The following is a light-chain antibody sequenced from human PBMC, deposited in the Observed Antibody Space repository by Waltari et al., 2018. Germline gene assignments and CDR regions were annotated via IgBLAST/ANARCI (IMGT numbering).Light chain of an antibody. CDR1: QSVLYSSNNKNY. CDR2: WAS. J-gene: IGKJ2*01. V-gene: IGKV4-1*01. CDR3: QKYYSTPYT. Sequence: DIVMTQSPDSLAVSLGERATINCKSSQSVLYSSNNKNYLAWYQQKPGQPPKLLLYWASTRESGVPDRFSGSGSWTDFALTISSLQAEDVAVYYCQKYYSTPYTFGQGTKLEIK.